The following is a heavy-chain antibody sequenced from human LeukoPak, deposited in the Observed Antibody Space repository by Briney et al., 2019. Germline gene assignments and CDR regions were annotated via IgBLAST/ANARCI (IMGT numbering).Heavy chain of an antibody. D-gene: IGHD1-26*01. V-gene: IGHV1-69*06. CDR1: GGTFSSYA. J-gene: IGHJ4*02. Sequence: SVKVSCKASGGTFSSYAISWVRQAPGQGLEWMGGIIPIFGTANYAQKFQGRVTITADKSTSTAYMELRSLRSDDTAVYYCARDGSGGSYPYWGQGTLVTVSS. CDR2: IIPIFGTA. CDR3: ARDGSGGSYPY.